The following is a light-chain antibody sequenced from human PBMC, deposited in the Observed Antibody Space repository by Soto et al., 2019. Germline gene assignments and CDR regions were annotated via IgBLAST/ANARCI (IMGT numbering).Light chain of an antibody. CDR1: TSNIGNNA. V-gene: IGLV1-44*01. Sequence: QSVLTQPPSASGTHGQRVTISCSGSTSNIGNNAVNWYQHLPGTAPKLLIYSNSQRPSGVPDRFSGSKSGTSASLAISGLQSDDEADYYCTAWDGSLEGFVFGAGTKLTVL. CDR3: TAWDGSLEGFV. CDR2: SNS. J-gene: IGLJ1*01.